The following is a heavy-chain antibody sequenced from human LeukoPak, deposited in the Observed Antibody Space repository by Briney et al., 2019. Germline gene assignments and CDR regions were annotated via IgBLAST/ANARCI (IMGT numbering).Heavy chain of an antibody. CDR2: IYYSGST. J-gene: IGHJ5*02. CDR1: GGSISSSSYY. D-gene: IGHD3-3*01. CDR3: ARRPYYDFWSGYRFDP. Sequence: SETLSLTCTVSGGSISSSSYYWGWIRQPPGKRLEWIGSIYYSGSTYYNPSLKSRVTISVDTSKNQFSLKLSSATAADTAVYYCARRPYYDFWSGYRFDPWGQGTLVTVSS. V-gene: IGHV4-39*01.